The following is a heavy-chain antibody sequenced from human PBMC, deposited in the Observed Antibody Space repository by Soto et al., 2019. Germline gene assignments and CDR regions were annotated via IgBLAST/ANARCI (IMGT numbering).Heavy chain of an antibody. CDR1: GFTFSSYS. Sequence: GGSLRLSCAASGFTFSSYSMNWVRQAPGKGLEWVSSISSSSSYIYYADSVKGRFTISRDNAKNSLYLQMNSLRAEDTAVYYCARDGRRLDIVVVPANNDYWGQGTLVTVSS. J-gene: IGHJ4*02. CDR2: ISSSSSYI. CDR3: ARDGRRLDIVVVPANNDY. V-gene: IGHV3-21*01. D-gene: IGHD2-2*01.